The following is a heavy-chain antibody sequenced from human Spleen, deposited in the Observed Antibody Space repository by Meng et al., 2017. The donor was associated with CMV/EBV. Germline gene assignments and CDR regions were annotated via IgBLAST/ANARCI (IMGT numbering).Heavy chain of an antibody. Sequence: IYVTSWVLPSPGQGLAWMRGFLPVFGTPDSAEKFQGRVTISTADSTSTSSMELTSLRSEDTAVYYCARGPMITFGGVNVWPLEYWGQGTLVTVSS. V-gene: IGHV1-69*05. CDR1: IYV. CDR2: FLPVFGTP. D-gene: IGHD3-16*02. J-gene: IGHJ4*02. CDR3: ARGPMITFGGVNVWPLEY.